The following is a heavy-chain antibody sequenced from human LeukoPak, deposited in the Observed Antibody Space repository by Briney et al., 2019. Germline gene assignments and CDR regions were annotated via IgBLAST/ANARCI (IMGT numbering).Heavy chain of an antibody. CDR1: GYSFTSYW. CDR3: ATNTASTGGPLSYYYGMDV. J-gene: IGHJ6*04. D-gene: IGHD5/OR15-5a*01. V-gene: IGHV5-10-1*01. Sequence: GESLRISCKGSGYSFTSYWISWARQMPGKGLEWMGRIDPSDSYTNYSPSFQGHVTISADKSTSTAYLQWSSLKASDTAMYYCATNTASTGGPLSYYYGMDVWGKGTTVTVSS. CDR2: IDPSDSYT.